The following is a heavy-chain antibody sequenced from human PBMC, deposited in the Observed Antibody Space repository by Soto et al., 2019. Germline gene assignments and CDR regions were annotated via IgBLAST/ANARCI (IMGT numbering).Heavy chain of an antibody. J-gene: IGHJ4*02. CDR3: ARHIGAYYDNNGYPYFDY. CDR2: IYPGDSDT. CDR1: AYSFTSYW. D-gene: IGHD3-22*01. Sequence: PGESLKISCQGSAYSFTSYWIAWVRQMPGRGLEWMGVIYPGDSDTRYSPSFQGQVTISADKSISTAYLQWNTLKTSDSAMYYCARHIGAYYDNNGYPYFDYWGQGTRVTVSS. V-gene: IGHV5-51*01.